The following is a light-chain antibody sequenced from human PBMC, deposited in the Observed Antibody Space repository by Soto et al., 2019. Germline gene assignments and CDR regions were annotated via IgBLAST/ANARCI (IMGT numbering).Light chain of an antibody. Sequence: DIKMTQSPSTLSASVGDRVTIPCRASQSINNQLAWYQQKPGKAPKLLIFDVSTLESGVPSRFSGSGSGTEFTLTISSLQPDDFATYYCQQYNSYWTFGQGTKVDI. CDR1: QSINNQ. CDR2: DVS. V-gene: IGKV1-5*01. CDR3: QQYNSYWT. J-gene: IGKJ1*01.